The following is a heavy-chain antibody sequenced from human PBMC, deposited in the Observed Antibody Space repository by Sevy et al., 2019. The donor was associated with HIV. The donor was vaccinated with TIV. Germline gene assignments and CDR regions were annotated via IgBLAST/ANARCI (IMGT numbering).Heavy chain of an antibody. J-gene: IGHJ4*02. CDR3: ATTKDYYESSGSPFDH. V-gene: IGHV1-24*01. CDR1: GHTLNTLS. D-gene: IGHD3-22*01. CDR2: FDPEDGET. Sequence: ASVKVSCKVSGHTLNTLSMHWVRQTPGKGLEWMGSFDPEDGETIYAQKFQGRLTMTKDTATDTAYMDLSSLRSEDTAVYYCATTKDYYESSGSPFDHWGQGTLVTVSS.